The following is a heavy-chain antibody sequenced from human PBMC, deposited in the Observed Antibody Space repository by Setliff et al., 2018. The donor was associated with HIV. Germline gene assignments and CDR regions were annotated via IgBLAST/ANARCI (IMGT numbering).Heavy chain of an antibody. D-gene: IGHD3-9*01. V-gene: IGHV3-7*01. CDR1: GFTFSSHW. J-gene: IGHJ4*02. CDR2: IKQDGSEK. Sequence: PGGSLRLSCAASGFTFSSHWMSWIRQAPGKGLEWVANIKQDGSEKYFVDSVKGRFTISRDNAKDSMFLQMNSLRGEDTAVYYCATNFLYDILTGYFPYQFDQWGQGTLVTVSS. CDR3: ATNFLYDILTGYFPYQFDQ.